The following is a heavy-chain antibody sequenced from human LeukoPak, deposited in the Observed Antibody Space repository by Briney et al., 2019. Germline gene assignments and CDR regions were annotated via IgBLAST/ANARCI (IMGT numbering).Heavy chain of an antibody. CDR1: GYSFTSDW. Sequence: GESLKISCKGSGYSFTSDWIRWVRQLPRKGLEWMGIIYPGDSDTRYSPSFQGQVTISADKSISTAYLQWSSLKASDTAMYYCARGDYSKGAFDVWGQGTMVTVSS. CDR2: IYPGDSDT. J-gene: IGHJ3*01. CDR3: ARGDYSKGAFDV. D-gene: IGHD4-11*01. V-gene: IGHV5-51*01.